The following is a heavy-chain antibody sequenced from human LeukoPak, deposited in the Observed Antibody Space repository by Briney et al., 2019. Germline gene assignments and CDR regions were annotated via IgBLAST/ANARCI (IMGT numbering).Heavy chain of an antibody. CDR2: ISYDGSNK. D-gene: IGHD3-22*01. Sequence: GGSLKLSCVGSGFTFSGSAMHWVRQAPGKGLEWVAVISYDGSNKYYADSVKGRFTISRDNSKNTLYLQMNSLRAEDTAVYYCAKDGAFGDSSGHHLDYWGQGTLVTVSS. V-gene: IGHV3-30-3*01. CDR3: AKDGAFGDSSGHHLDY. CDR1: GFTFSGSA. J-gene: IGHJ4*02.